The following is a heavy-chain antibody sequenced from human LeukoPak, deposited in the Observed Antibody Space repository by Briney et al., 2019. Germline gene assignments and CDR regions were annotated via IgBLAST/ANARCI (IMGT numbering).Heavy chain of an antibody. Sequence: VASVRVSCKASGYTFTGYYLHWVRQAPGQGLEWMGWINPNSGGTNYAQKFQGRVTMTRDTSISTAYMELSRLRSDDTAVYYCARSRAIGSADAFDIWGQGTMVTVSS. J-gene: IGHJ3*02. CDR2: INPNSGGT. CDR1: GYTFTGYY. V-gene: IGHV1-2*02. CDR3: ARSRAIGSADAFDI. D-gene: IGHD3-10*01.